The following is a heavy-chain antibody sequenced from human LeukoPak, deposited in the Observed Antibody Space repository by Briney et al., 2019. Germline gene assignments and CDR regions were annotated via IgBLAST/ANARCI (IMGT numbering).Heavy chain of an antibody. Sequence: SVKVSCKASGGTFSSYAISWVRQAPGQGLEWMGGIIPIFGTANYAQKFQGRVTITTDESTSTAYMELSSLRSEDTAVYYCGLSNYDFWSGYPLYWGQGTLVTVSS. J-gene: IGHJ4*02. V-gene: IGHV1-69*05. D-gene: IGHD3-3*01. CDR2: IIPIFGTA. CDR3: GLSNYDFWSGYPLY. CDR1: GGTFSSYA.